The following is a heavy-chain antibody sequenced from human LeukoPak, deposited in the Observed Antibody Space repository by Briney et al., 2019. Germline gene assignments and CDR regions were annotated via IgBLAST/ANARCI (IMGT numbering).Heavy chain of an antibody. D-gene: IGHD5-18*01. Sequence: KSSETLSLTCAVYGGSFSGYYWSWIRQPPGKGLEWIGSIYYSRSTYYNPSLKSRVTISVDTSKNQFSLKLSSVTAADTAVYYCAREEGTAMAASGWFDPWGQGTLVTVSS. CDR1: GGSFSGYY. V-gene: IGHV4-34*01. CDR2: IYYSRST. CDR3: AREEGTAMAASGWFDP. J-gene: IGHJ5*02.